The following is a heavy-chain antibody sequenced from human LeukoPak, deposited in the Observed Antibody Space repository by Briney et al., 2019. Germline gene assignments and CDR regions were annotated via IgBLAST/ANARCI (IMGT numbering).Heavy chain of an antibody. CDR1: GDSMSSSKGYY. Sequence: PSETLSLTCTVSGDSMSSSKGYYWGWIRQPPGKGLEWIGSRYYSGTTYYNPSLRSRVTISLDTSKNHFSLKLTSVTAADTAVYYCARGDTLLRGVYDFDPWGQGILVIVSS. CDR3: ARGDTLLRGVYDFDP. J-gene: IGHJ5*02. CDR2: RYYSGTT. D-gene: IGHD3-10*01. V-gene: IGHV4-39*07.